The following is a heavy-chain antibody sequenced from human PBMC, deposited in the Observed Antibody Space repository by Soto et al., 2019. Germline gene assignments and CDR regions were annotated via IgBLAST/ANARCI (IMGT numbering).Heavy chain of an antibody. J-gene: IGHJ3*02. D-gene: IGHD1-1*01. Sequence: GGSLRLSCAASGFSFSGKNYLTCVRQAPGKGLEWVSALYSSDGTYYADSVKGRFSVSRDNSKNTFYLQLHSLRPEDTALYFCATWLQREHAFDIWGLGTMVTVSS. CDR2: LYSSDGT. CDR3: ATWLQREHAFDI. CDR1: GFSFSGKNY. V-gene: IGHV3-53*01.